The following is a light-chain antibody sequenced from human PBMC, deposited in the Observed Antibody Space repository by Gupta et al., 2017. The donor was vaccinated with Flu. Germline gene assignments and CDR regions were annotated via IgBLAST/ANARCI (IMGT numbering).Light chain of an antibody. Sequence: QSPLTQPPSASATPGQRVTFTISGSSSNIGRYTVEWYQQLPGSAPKLLIYDYTERPSGVPDRLSGSKSGTSASLAISGLQSEDEDDYYCAVWDDSMNGHYVFGSGTKVTVL. CDR3: AVWDDSMNGHYV. CDR1: SSNIGRYT. CDR2: DYT. J-gene: IGLJ1*01. V-gene: IGLV1-44*01.